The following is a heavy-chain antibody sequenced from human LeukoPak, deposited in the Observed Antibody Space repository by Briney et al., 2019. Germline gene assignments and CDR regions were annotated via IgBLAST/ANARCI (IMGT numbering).Heavy chain of an antibody. D-gene: IGHD1-26*01. CDR3: ARVPRGRWELLRFNAFDI. V-gene: IGHV1-18*01. CDR1: GYNFTSYG. J-gene: IGHJ3*02. CDR2: ISADKTNT. Sequence: ASVKVSCKASGYNFTSYGIGWVRQAPGQGLEWMGWISADKTNTNYAQNLQGRVTVTTDTSTSTAYMELRSLRSDDTAVYYCARVPRGRWELLRFNAFDIWGQGTMVTVSS.